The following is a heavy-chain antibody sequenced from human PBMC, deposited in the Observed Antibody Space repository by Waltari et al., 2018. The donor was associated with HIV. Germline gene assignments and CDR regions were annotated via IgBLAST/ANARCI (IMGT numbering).Heavy chain of an antibody. CDR3: VRDDPGYGPIDY. D-gene: IGHD3-16*01. CDR1: GFELRHYS. Sequence: LVESGGGVVKTGGSIRLTCEASGFELRHYSRNWFRQSPMRGLEWVASIRRGNNEKHYLDSLRGRFAISRDISESSVYLQMESLKEDDTATYFCVRDDPGYGPIDYWGQGTLVTV. J-gene: IGHJ4*02. CDR2: IRRGNNEK. V-gene: IGHV3-7*03.